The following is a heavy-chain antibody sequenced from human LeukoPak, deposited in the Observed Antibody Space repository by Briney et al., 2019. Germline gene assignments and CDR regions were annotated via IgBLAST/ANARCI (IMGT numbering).Heavy chain of an antibody. V-gene: IGHV4-4*02. Sequence: SETLSLTCAVSGGSISSGNWWSWVRQPPGKGLEWIGEIYHSGSTNYNPSLRSRVTISGDTSKKQFSLKLSSVTAADTAVYYCVTYYYGSSAPKRNYWGQGILVTVSS. D-gene: IGHD3-22*01. CDR3: VTYYYGSSAPKRNY. CDR2: IYHSGST. J-gene: IGHJ4*02. CDR1: GGSISSGNW.